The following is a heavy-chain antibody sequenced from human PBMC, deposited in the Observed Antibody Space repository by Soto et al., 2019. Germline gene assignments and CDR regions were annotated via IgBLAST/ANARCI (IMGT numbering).Heavy chain of an antibody. CDR1: GYTFSSYG. J-gene: IGHJ6*02. CDR2: ISAYNGNT. V-gene: IGHV1-18*04. CDR3: ARDNNWNDLYYYYGMDV. D-gene: IGHD1-20*01. Sequence: ASVKVSCKASGYTFSSYGISWVRQAPGQGLEWMGWISAYNGNTNYAQKLQGRVTMTTDTSTSTAYMELRSLRSDDTAVYYCARDNNWNDLYYYYGMDVWGQGTTVTVS.